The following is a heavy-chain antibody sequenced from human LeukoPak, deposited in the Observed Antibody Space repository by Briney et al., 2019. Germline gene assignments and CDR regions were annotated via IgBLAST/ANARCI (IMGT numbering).Heavy chain of an antibody. Sequence: VASVKVSCKVSGYTLTELSMHWVRQAPGKGLEWMGGFDPEDGETIYAQKFQGRVTMTEDTSTDTAYMELSSLRSEDTAVYYCARDPVLITMVRGVPNWFDPWGQGTLVTVSS. V-gene: IGHV1-24*01. CDR2: FDPEDGET. J-gene: IGHJ5*02. CDR3: ARDPVLITMVRGVPNWFDP. D-gene: IGHD3-10*01. CDR1: GYTLTELS.